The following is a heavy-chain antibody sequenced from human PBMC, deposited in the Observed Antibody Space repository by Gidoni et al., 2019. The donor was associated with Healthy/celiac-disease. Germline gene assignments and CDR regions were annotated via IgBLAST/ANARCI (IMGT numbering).Heavy chain of an antibody. CDR2: IYTSGST. J-gene: IGHJ4*02. Sequence: QVQLQESGPGLVKPSETPSLTCTVSGGSISSYYWSWIRQPAGKGLEWIGRIYTSGSTNYNPSLKSRVTMSVDTSKNQFSLKLSSVTAADTAVYYCARVKEYYYDSSGYYLDYWGQGTLVTVSS. V-gene: IGHV4-4*07. CDR1: GGSISSYY. D-gene: IGHD3-22*01. CDR3: ARVKEYYYDSSGYYLDY.